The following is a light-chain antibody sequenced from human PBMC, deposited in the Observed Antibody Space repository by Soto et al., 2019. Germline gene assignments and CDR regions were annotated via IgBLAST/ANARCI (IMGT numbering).Light chain of an antibody. CDR3: CSDAGSSSFPVL. V-gene: IGLV2-11*01. CDR1: NSDVGAYNY. Sequence: QSALTQPRSVSGSPGQSITISCTGTNSDVGAYNYVSWYQQHPGKAPKLIIYEVTKRPSGVPDRFSGSKSGNTASLIISGLKSADEAEYDCGYCSDAGSSSFPVLFGVGTQLTVL. J-gene: IGLJ2*01. CDR2: EVT.